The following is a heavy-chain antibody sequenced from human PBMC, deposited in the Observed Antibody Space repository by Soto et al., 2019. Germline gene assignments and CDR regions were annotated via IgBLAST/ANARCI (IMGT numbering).Heavy chain of an antibody. Sequence: SETLSLTCTVSGGSISSGGYYWSWIRQHPGKGLEWIGYIYYSGSTYYNPSLKSRVTISVDTSKNQFSLKLSSVTAADTAVYYCARGGYYYGSGSYYLGSALAYWGQGTLVTVSS. CDR2: IYYSGST. D-gene: IGHD3-10*01. CDR3: ARGGYYYGSGSYYLGSALAY. V-gene: IGHV4-31*03. CDR1: GGSISSGGYY. J-gene: IGHJ4*02.